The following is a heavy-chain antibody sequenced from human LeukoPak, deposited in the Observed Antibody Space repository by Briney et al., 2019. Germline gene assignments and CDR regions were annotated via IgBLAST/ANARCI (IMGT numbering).Heavy chain of an antibody. Sequence: PGRSLRLSCAASGFTFSSYGMPWVRQAPGKGLEWVALIWHDGSNKYYADSVKGRFTISRDNSKNTLYLQMNSLRAEDTAVYYCAKDENFSNWFDPWGQGTLVTVSS. CDR1: GFTFSSYG. CDR2: IWHDGSNK. CDR3: AKDENFSNWFDP. V-gene: IGHV3-33*06. J-gene: IGHJ5*02. D-gene: IGHD1-7*01.